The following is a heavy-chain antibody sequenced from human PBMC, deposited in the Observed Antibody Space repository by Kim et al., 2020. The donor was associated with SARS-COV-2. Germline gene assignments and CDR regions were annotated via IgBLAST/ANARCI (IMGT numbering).Heavy chain of an antibody. Sequence: DYAVSLKSRITINPDTSKNQFSLQLNSVTPEDTAVYYCARVHSSPWYADYWGQGTLVTVSS. D-gene: IGHD6-13*01. V-gene: IGHV6-1*01. J-gene: IGHJ4*02. CDR3: ARVHSSPWYADY.